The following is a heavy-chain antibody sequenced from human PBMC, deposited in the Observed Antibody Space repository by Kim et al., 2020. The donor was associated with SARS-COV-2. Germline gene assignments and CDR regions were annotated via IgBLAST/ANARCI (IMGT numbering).Heavy chain of an antibody. J-gene: IGHJ5*02. V-gene: IGHV7-4-1*02. CDR1: GYTFTSYA. CDR3: AREAQTVWPSDEFNWFDP. Sequence: ASVKVSCKASGYTFTSYAMNWVRQAPGQGLEWMGWINTNTGNPTYAQGFTGRFVFSLDTSVSTAYLQISSLKAEDTAVYYCAREAQTVWPSDEFNWFDPWGQGTLVTVSS. D-gene: IGHD1-20*01. CDR2: INTNTGNP.